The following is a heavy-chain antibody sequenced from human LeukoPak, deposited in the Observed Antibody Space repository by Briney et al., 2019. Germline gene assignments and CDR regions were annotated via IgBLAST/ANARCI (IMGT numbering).Heavy chain of an antibody. D-gene: IGHD1-26*01. CDR2: ISSSGSTI. CDR1: GFTFSSYE. CDR3: ARESSPRRYYFDY. J-gene: IGHJ4*02. V-gene: IGHV3-48*03. Sequence: GGSLRLSCAASGFTFSSYEMNWVRQAPGKGLEWVSYISSSGSTIYYADSVKGRFTISRDNAKNSLYLQMNSLRAEDRAVYYCARESSPRRYYFDYWGQGTLVTVSS.